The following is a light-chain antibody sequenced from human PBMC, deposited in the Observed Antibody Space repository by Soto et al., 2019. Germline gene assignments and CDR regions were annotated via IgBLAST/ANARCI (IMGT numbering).Light chain of an antibody. CDR2: GTS. Sequence: EIVLTQSPATLSLSPGERATLSCRASQSLNTFLAWYQQKPGQAPRLLISGTSTRATGVPDRFSGSGSGTEFTLTINSLQAEDSAVYYCQQYYNWPRTFGQGTRLEIK. V-gene: IGKV3-15*01. CDR1: QSLNTF. CDR3: QQYYNWPRT. J-gene: IGKJ5*01.